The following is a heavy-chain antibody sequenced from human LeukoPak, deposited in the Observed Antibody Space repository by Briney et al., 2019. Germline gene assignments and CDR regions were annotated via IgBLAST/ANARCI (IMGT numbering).Heavy chain of an antibody. CDR3: ARDSSTYYYDSSGYLRDY. Sequence: SVKVSCKASGYTFTSYGISWVRQAPGQGREWMGRIIPILGIANYAQKFQGRVTITADKSTSTAYMELSSLRSEDTAVYYCARDSSTYYYDSSGYLRDYWGQGTLVTVSS. J-gene: IGHJ4*02. CDR2: IIPILGIA. CDR1: GYTFTSYG. D-gene: IGHD3-22*01. V-gene: IGHV1-69*04.